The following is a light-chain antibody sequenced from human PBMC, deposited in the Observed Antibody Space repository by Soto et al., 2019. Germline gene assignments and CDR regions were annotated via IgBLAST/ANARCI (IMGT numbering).Light chain of an antibody. Sequence: DIKMVQSPSTLSRYVSDIVTITCRASQTISSWLAWYQQKPGKAPKLLIYKASTLKSGVPSRFSGSGSGTEFTLTISSLQPDDFTTYYCQHYNIYSEAFGQGANVDI. J-gene: IGKJ1*01. V-gene: IGKV1-5*03. CDR1: QTISSW. CDR2: KAS. CDR3: QHYNIYSEA.